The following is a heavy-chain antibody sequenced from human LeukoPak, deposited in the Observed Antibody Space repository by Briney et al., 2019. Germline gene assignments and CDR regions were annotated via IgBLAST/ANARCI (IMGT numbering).Heavy chain of an antibody. CDR3: ARAYGDPFLFDY. D-gene: IGHD4-17*01. Sequence: SESLSLTCTVSGGSISSYYWSWIRQPPGKGLEWIGYIYSSGSTNYNPSLKSRVTVSLGASRNQFSLMLSSVTAADTAVYYCARAYGDPFLFDYWGQGTLVTVSS. CDR1: GGSISSYY. V-gene: IGHV4-59*01. CDR2: IYSSGST. J-gene: IGHJ4*02.